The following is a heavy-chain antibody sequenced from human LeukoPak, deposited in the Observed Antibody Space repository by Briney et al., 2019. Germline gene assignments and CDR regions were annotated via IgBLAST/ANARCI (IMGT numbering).Heavy chain of an antibody. CDR1: GGSISSSSYY. CDR3: AIVGATPDAFDI. V-gene: IGHV4-39*01. D-gene: IGHD1-26*01. J-gene: IGHJ3*02. CDR2: IYYSGST. Sequence: SETLSLTCTVSGGSISSSSYYWGWIRQPPGKGLEWIGSIYYSGSTYYNPSLKSRVTISVDTSKNKFSLKLSSVTAADTAVYYCAIVGATPDAFDIWGQGTMVTVSS.